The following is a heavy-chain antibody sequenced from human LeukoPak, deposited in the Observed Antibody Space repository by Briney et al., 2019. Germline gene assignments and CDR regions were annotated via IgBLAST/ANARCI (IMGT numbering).Heavy chain of an antibody. CDR1: GGSFSGYY. CDR2: INHSGST. CDR3: ARHGTGYSDYFDY. V-gene: IGHV4-34*01. J-gene: IGHJ4*02. D-gene: IGHD3-22*01. Sequence: ASETLSLTCAVYGGSFSGYYWSWIRQPPGKGLEWIGEINHSGSTNYNPSLKSRITISVDTSKNQFSLKLSSVTAADTAVYYCARHGTGYSDYFDYWGQGTLVTVSS.